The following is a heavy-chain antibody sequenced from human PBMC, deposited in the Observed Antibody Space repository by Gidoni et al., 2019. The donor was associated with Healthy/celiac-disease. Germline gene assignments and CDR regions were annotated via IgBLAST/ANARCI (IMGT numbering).Heavy chain of an antibody. Sequence: EVQLVESGGGLVKPGGSLRLSCAASGFTFSSYSMNWVRLAPGKGLEWVSSNSSCSSYRYYADLVKGRFTISRDNAKNSLYLQMNSLRAEDTAVYYCARDLTPPGIAVAGTVLDWYFDLWGRGTLVTVSS. CDR1: GFTFSSYS. D-gene: IGHD6-19*01. V-gene: IGHV3-21*01. CDR2: NSSCSSYR. CDR3: ARDLTPPGIAVAGTVLDWYFDL. J-gene: IGHJ2*01.